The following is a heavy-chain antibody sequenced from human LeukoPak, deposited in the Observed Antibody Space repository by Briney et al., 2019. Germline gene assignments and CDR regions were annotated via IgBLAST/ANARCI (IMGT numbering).Heavy chain of an antibody. V-gene: IGHV3-74*01. CDR2: INSDGSST. CDR3: ARDPPYDSGVGDYYYYGMDV. Sequence: GGSLRLSCAASGFTFSTYWMHWVRQVPGKGLVWVSGINSDGSSTSYADSVKGRFTISRDNAKNTLYLQMNSLRPEDTAVYYCARDPPYDSGVGDYYYYGMDVWGQGTTVTVSS. J-gene: IGHJ6*02. D-gene: IGHD3-3*01. CDR1: GFTFSTYW.